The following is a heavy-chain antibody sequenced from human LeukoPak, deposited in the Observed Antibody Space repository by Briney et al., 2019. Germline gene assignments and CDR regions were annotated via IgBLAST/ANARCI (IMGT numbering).Heavy chain of an antibody. J-gene: IGHJ4*02. CDR2: IYYSGST. D-gene: IGHD5-18*01. Sequence: SETLSLTCTVSGGSISSYYWSWIRQPPGKGLEWIGYIYYSGSTNYNPSLKSRVTISVDTSKNQFSLKLSSVTAADTAVYYCARHPYVDTAMALFDYWGQGTLVTVSS. CDR3: ARHPYVDTAMALFDY. V-gene: IGHV4-59*08. CDR1: GGSISSYY.